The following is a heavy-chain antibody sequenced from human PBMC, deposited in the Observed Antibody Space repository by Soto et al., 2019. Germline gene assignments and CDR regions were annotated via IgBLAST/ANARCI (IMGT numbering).Heavy chain of an antibody. CDR2: TFHSGPS. D-gene: IGHD6-13*01. Sequence: PSETLSLTCNVSGGSISGGPYYRSWIRQPPGKGLEWIGYTFHSGPSFYNPSLKSRLSISLDTSRNQFSLKMSSVTAADTAVYFCARVGYIAKDYFYYFGLDVWGQGTTVTVSS. J-gene: IGHJ6*02. CDR1: GGSISGGPYY. V-gene: IGHV4-30-4*01. CDR3: ARVGYIAKDYFYYFGLDV.